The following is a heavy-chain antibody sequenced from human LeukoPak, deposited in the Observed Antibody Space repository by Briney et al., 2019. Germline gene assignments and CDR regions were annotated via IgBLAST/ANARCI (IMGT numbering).Heavy chain of an antibody. CDR3: ARGATIVRGPIDY. J-gene: IGHJ4*02. CDR2: IYHSGSI. D-gene: IGHD3-10*01. V-gene: IGHV4-38-2*01. CDR1: GYSISSGYY. Sequence: SETLSLTCAVSGYSISSGYYWGWIRQPPGTGLERIGSIYHSGSIYYNPSHKSRVTIAVDTPKNQFSLKLNSVTAADTAVHYCARGATIVRGPIDYWGQGTLVTVSS.